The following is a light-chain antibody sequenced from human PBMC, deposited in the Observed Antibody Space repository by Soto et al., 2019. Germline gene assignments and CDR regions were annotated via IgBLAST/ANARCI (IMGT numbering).Light chain of an antibody. V-gene: IGKV3-20*01. CDR2: RTS. CDR3: QQFGSSVT. Sequence: EIVLKQSPCPLSLSPGERATLSCRASQSVSSTYLAWYQQKPGQAPRLLIYRTSTRATGIPDRFSGSGSGTDFTLTISRLEPEDFAVYYCQQFGSSVTFGQGTRLEIK. J-gene: IGKJ5*01. CDR1: QSVSSTY.